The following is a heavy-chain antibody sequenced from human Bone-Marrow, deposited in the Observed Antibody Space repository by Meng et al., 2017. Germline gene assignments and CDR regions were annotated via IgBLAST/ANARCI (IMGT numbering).Heavy chain of an antibody. CDR2: IYPGDSDT. J-gene: IGHJ4*02. CDR1: GYSFTSYW. D-gene: IGHD3-10*01. CDR3: ARIYGSGSFTFDY. V-gene: IGHV5-51*01. Sequence: GESLKISCKGSGYSFTSYWIGWVRQMPGKGLEWMGIIYPGDSDTRYSPSFRGQVTISADKSITTAYLQWSSLKASDSAMYYCARIYGSGSFTFDYWGQGTLVTVSS.